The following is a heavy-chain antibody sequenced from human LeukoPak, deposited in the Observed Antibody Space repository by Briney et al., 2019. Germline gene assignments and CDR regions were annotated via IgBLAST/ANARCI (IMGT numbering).Heavy chain of an antibody. CDR2: INPNSGGT. CDR1: GYTFTGYY. J-gene: IGHJ6*02. V-gene: IGHV1-2*04. Sequence: GASVKVSCKASGYTFTGYYMHWVRQAPGQGLEWMGWINPNSGGTNYAQKFQGWVTMTRDTSISTAYMELSRLRSDDTAVYYCARGWFGELFSNYYYYYGMDVWGQGTTVTVSS. D-gene: IGHD3-10*01. CDR3: ARGWFGELFSNYYYYYGMDV.